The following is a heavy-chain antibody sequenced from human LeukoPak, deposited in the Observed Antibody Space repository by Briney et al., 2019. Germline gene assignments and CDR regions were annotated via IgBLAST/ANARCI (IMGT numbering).Heavy chain of an antibody. J-gene: IGHJ5*02. Sequence: PSETLSLTCAVYGGSFSGYCWSWIRQPPGKGLEWIGEINHSGSTNYNPSLKSRVTISVDTSKNQFSLNLSSVTAADTAVYYCARQEIGLRSFDPWGQGTLVTVSS. V-gene: IGHV4-34*01. D-gene: IGHD3/OR15-3a*01. CDR1: GGSFSGYC. CDR2: INHSGST. CDR3: ARQEIGLRSFDP.